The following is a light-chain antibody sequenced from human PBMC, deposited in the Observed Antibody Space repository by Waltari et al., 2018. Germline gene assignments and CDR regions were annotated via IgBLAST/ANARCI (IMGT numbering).Light chain of an antibody. Sequence: QSALSQPASVSGSPGQSITLSCPGTDNAPTLYKYVSWYQQHPDKAPKILIYDVSKRPSGVSPRFSGSKSGYTASLTISGLRAEDEADYYCSSSRTSSVVLFGGGTRLTVL. CDR2: DVS. CDR3: SSSRTSSVVL. CDR1: DNAPTLYKY. J-gene: IGLJ2*01. V-gene: IGLV2-14*01.